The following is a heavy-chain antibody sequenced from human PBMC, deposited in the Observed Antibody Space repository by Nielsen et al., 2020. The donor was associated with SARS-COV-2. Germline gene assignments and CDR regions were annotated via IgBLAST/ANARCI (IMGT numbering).Heavy chain of an antibody. CDR1: GGSVSSNVW. CDR2: IYYSGST. J-gene: IGHJ5*02. D-gene: IGHD3-9*01. V-gene: IGHV4-39*01. CDR3: ARQDDILTGYYYGFDP. Sequence: SETLSLTCAVSGGSVSSNVWWTWVRQPPGKGLEWIGSIYYSGSTYYNPSLKSRVTISVDTSKNQFSLKLSSVTAADTAVYYCARQDDILTGYYYGFDPWGQGTLVTVSS.